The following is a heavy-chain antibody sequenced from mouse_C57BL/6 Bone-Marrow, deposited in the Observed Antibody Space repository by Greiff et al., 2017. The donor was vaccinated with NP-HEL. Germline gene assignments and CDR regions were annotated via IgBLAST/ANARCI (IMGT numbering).Heavy chain of an antibody. CDR1: GYTFTSYG. Sequence: VQRVESGAELARPGASVKLSCKASGYTFTSYGISWVKQRTGQGLEWIGEIYPRSGNTYYNEKFKGKATLTADKSSSTAYMELRSLTSEDSAVYFCAREGVYYGSSPWFAYWGQGTLVTVSA. D-gene: IGHD1-1*01. J-gene: IGHJ3*01. CDR2: IYPRSGNT. CDR3: AREGVYYGSSPWFAY. V-gene: IGHV1-81*01.